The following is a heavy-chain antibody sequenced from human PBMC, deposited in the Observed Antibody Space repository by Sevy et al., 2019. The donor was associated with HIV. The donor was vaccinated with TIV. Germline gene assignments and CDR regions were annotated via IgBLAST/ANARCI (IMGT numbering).Heavy chain of an antibody. V-gene: IGHV3-73*01. J-gene: IGHJ6*03. CDR1: GFTFSGSA. Sequence: GGSLRLSCAASGFTFSGSAMHGVRQASRKGLEWVGRIRSKSNSYATAYAASVKGRFTISRDDSKNTAYLQMNSLKTEDTAVYYCTRRGFDGYDHWGYYYYYMDVWGKGTTVTVSS. D-gene: IGHD5-12*01. CDR3: TRRGFDGYDHWGYYYYYMDV. CDR2: IRSKSNSYAT.